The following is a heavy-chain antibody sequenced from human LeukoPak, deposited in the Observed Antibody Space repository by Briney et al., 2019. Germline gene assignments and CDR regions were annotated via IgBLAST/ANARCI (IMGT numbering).Heavy chain of an antibody. CDR3: ARPSSSGWYGGFDP. D-gene: IGHD6-19*01. CDR2: IYTSGST. J-gene: IGHJ5*02. CDR1: GGSISSYY. V-gene: IGHV4-4*09. Sequence: PSETLSLTCTVPGGSISSYYLSWIRQPPGKGLEWIGYIYTSGSTKYNPSLKSRVTISVDTSKNQFSLKLSSVTAADTAVYYCARPSSSGWYGGFDPWGQGTLVTVSS.